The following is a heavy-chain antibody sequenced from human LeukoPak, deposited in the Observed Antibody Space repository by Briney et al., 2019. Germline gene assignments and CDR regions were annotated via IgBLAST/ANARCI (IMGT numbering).Heavy chain of an antibody. V-gene: IGHV1-2*02. J-gene: IGHJ4*02. Sequence: ASVKVSCTASGYTFTGYYMHWVRQAPGQGLEWMGWINPNSGGTNYAQKFQGRVTMTRDTSISTAYMELSRLRSDDTAVYYCARVRRLYYDSSGYDYWGQGTLVTVSS. CDR1: GYTFTGYY. CDR2: INPNSGGT. CDR3: ARVRRLYYDSSGYDY. D-gene: IGHD3-22*01.